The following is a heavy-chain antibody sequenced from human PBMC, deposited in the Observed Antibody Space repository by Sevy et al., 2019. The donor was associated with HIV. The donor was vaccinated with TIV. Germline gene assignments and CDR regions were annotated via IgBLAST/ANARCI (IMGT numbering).Heavy chain of an antibody. Sequence: GSLRLSCATSGFTFSTYNMNWVRQAPGKGLEWVSSISGGSGFIFYADSVKGRFTISRDNAKNSLDLQMNSLRAEDAAVYYCAREKTILEGRYGMDVWGQGTTVTVSS. CDR2: ISGGSGFI. CDR3: AREKTILEGRYGMDV. V-gene: IGHV3-21*01. J-gene: IGHJ6*02. CDR1: GFTFSTYN. D-gene: IGHD3-3*01.